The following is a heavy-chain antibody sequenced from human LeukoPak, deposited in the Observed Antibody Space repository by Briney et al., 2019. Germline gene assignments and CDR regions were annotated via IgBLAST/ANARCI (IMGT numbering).Heavy chain of an antibody. J-gene: IGHJ6*03. V-gene: IGHV3-48*01. CDR1: GFTLSTCS. CDR2: VSSSSSII. D-gene: IGHD2-15*01. CDR3: AREEGYCSGGSCYTWYYMDV. Sequence: GGSLRLSCAASGFTLSTCSMNWGRQAPGKGLEGGSYVSSSSSIIYHSDSVKGRFTISRDNAKNSLYLQMNSLRVEDTAVYYCAREEGYCSGGSCYTWYYMDVWGKGTTVSVSS.